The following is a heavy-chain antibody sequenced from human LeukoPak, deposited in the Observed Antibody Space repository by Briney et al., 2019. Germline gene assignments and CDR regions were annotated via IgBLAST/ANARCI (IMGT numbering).Heavy chain of an antibody. V-gene: IGHV4-59*01. Sequence: SETLSLTCTVSGGSISSYYWSWIRQPPGKGLEWIGYIHYSGSSNYKASLKSRVSISVDTSKNQFSLKLSSVTAADTAVYYCAKLTGYSSESWFDPWGQGTLVTVSS. CDR2: IHYSGSS. CDR1: GGSISSYY. D-gene: IGHD3-9*01. J-gene: IGHJ5*02. CDR3: AKLTGYSSESWFDP.